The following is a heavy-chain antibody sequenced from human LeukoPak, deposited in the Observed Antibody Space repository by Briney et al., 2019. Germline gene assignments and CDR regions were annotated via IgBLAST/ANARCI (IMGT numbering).Heavy chain of an antibody. Sequence: ASVKVSCKASGYTFTSYGISWVREAPGQGLEWMGWISAYNGNTNYAQKLQGRVTMTTDTSTSTAYMELRSLRSDDTAVYYCARDIAAAGFYDYWGQGTLVTVSS. V-gene: IGHV1-18*01. CDR2: ISAYNGNT. D-gene: IGHD6-13*01. CDR1: GYTFTSYG. CDR3: ARDIAAAGFYDY. J-gene: IGHJ4*02.